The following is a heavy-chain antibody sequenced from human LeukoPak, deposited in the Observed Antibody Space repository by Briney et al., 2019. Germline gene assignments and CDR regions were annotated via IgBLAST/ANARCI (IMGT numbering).Heavy chain of an antibody. V-gene: IGHV1-46*01. J-gene: IGHJ4*02. CDR1: GYTFTSYY. CDR3: ARGLLYDFWSGNLDY. D-gene: IGHD3-3*01. CDR2: INPSGGST. Sequence: GASVKVSCKASGYTFTSYYMHWVRQAPGQGLEWMGIINPSGGSTSYAQKFQGRVTMTRDTSISTAYMELSRLRSDDTAVYYCARGLLYDFWSGNLDYWGQGTLVTVSS.